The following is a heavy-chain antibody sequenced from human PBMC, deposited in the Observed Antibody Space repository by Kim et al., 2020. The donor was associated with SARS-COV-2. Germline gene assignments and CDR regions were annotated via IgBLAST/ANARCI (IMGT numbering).Heavy chain of an antibody. CDR3: ARVITHVHYGGKMFIRRCFDL. CDR2: IYYSGST. CDR1: GGSISSSSYY. Sequence: SETLSLTCTVSGGSISSSSYYWGWIRQPPGKGLEWIGSIYYSGSTYYNPSLKSRVTISVDTSKNQFSLKLSSVTAADTAVYYCARVITHVHYGGKMFIRRCFDLWGRGTLVTVSS. J-gene: IGHJ2*01. D-gene: IGHD4-17*01. V-gene: IGHV4-39*07.